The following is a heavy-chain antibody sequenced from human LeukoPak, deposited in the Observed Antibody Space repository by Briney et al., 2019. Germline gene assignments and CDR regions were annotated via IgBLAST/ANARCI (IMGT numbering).Heavy chain of an antibody. V-gene: IGHV4-34*01. CDR2: INHSGST. Sequence: TSETLSLTCAVYGGSFSGYYWSWIRQPPGKGLEWIGEINHSGSTNYNPSLKSRVTISVDTSKNQFSLKLSSVTAADTAVYYCARGYCTNGVCYKAVGMDVWGQGTTVTVSS. CDR1: GGSFSGYY. J-gene: IGHJ6*02. CDR3: ARGYCTNGVCYKAVGMDV. D-gene: IGHD2-8*01.